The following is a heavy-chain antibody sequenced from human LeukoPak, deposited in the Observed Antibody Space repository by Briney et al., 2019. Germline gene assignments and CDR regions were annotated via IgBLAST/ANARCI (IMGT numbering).Heavy chain of an antibody. CDR1: GFTFSDYA. J-gene: IGHJ3*02. Sequence: GGSLRLSCAASGFTFSDYALGWVRQAPGRGLEWVATLSGSGAGTYYSDSVQGRFTISRDNSKNTLYLQMNSLRAEDTAVYYCASATYWLNAFDIWGQGTMVTVSS. D-gene: IGHD2-8*02. CDR2: LSGSGAGT. CDR3: ASATYWLNAFDI. V-gene: IGHV3-23*01.